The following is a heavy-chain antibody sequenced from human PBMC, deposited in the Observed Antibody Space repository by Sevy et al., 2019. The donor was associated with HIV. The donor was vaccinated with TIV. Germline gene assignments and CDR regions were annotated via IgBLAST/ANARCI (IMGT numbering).Heavy chain of an antibody. CDR1: GYTFTSYG. V-gene: IGHV1-18*01. CDR3: ARGLLRYSSGWYGPPTKTDDASDI. Sequence: ASVKVSCKASGYTFTSYGISWVRQAPGQGLEWMGWISAYNGNTNYAQKLQGRVTMTTDTSTSTAYMELRSLRSDDTAVYYCARGLLRYSSGWYGPPTKTDDASDIWGQGTMVTVSS. D-gene: IGHD6-19*01. J-gene: IGHJ3*02. CDR2: ISAYNGNT.